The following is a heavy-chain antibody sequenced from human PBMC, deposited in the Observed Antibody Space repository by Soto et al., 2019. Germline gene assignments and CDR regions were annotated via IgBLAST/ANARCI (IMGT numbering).Heavy chain of an antibody. J-gene: IGHJ6*02. CDR1: GFTFSTYA. CDR2: ISGSGTTT. Sequence: GGSLRLSCAASGFTFSTYAMSWVRQAPGKGLEWVSAISGSGTTTYYADSVKGRFTISRDNSKDTLYLQVNSLRAEDTAVYFCAKPLAILRVYYYSGLDVWGQGTTVTVSS. V-gene: IGHV3-23*01. CDR3: AKPLAILRVYYYSGLDV.